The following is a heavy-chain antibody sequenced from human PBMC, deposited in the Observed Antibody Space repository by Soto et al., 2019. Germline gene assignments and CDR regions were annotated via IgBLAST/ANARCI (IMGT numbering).Heavy chain of an antibody. V-gene: IGHV1-18*01. Sequence: ASVKVSCKASGYTFTSYGISWVQQAPGQGLEWMGWISAYNGNTNYAQKLQGRVTMTTDTSTSTAYMELRSLRSDDTAVYYCARDRFTTYYYDSSGYFDYWGQGTLVTVSS. CDR1: GYTFTSYG. CDR3: ARDRFTTYYYDSSGYFDY. CDR2: ISAYNGNT. D-gene: IGHD3-22*01. J-gene: IGHJ4*02.